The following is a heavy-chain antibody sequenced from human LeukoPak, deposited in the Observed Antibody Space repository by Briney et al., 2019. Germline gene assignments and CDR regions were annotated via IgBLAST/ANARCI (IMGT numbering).Heavy chain of an antibody. Sequence: PGGSLRLSCAASGFTFSSYGMHWVRQAPGKGLEWVAVISYDGSNKYYADSVKGRFTISRDNSKNTLYLQMNSLRAEDTAVYYCAKDLGSGLEYYFDYWGQGTLVTVSS. D-gene: IGHD6-19*01. CDR1: GFTFSSYG. V-gene: IGHV3-30*18. CDR2: ISYDGSNK. J-gene: IGHJ4*02. CDR3: AKDLGSGLEYYFDY.